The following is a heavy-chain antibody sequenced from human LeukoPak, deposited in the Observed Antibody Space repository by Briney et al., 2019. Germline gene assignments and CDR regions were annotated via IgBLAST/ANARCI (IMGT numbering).Heavy chain of an antibody. J-gene: IGHJ4*02. Sequence: GGSLRLSCAASGFTFSDYYMNWIRQAPGKGLEWISYISSSGSTIYYAGSVKGRFTISRDNAKNSLFLQMNSLRAEDTAVYYCARESGIVAREFDHWGQGALVTVSS. CDR2: ISSSGSTI. CDR1: GFTFSDYY. CDR3: ARESGIVAREFDH. V-gene: IGHV3-11*01. D-gene: IGHD6-6*01.